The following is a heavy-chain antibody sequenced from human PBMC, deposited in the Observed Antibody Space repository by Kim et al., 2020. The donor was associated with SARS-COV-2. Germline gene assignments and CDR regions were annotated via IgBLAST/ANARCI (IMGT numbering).Heavy chain of an antibody. J-gene: IGHJ4*02. CDR3: AREGYYDSSGYYGYFDY. V-gene: IGHV1-69*01. D-gene: IGHD3-22*01. Sequence: FQGRVTITADESTSTAYMELSSLRSEDTAVYYCAREGYYDSSGYYGYFDYWGQGTLVTVSS.